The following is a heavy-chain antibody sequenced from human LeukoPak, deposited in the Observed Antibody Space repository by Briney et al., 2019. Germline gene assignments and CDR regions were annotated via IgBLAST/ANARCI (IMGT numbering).Heavy chain of an antibody. J-gene: IGHJ4*02. Sequence: SETLSLTCTVSGGSISSSSYYWGWIRQPPGQGLEWIGNIYYSGSTNYNPSLKSRVTISVDTSKNQFSLKLSSVTAADTAVYYCARERDYYDSSGYPDYWGQGTLVTVSS. D-gene: IGHD3-22*01. CDR1: GGSISSSSYY. CDR3: ARERDYYDSSGYPDY. CDR2: IYYSGST. V-gene: IGHV4-61*05.